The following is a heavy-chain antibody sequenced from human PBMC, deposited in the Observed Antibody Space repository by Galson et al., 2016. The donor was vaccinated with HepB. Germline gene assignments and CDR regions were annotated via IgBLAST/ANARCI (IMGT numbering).Heavy chain of an antibody. J-gene: IGHJ4*02. CDR3: ARTPDIYCSSTSCYVGVFDY. CDR2: INAGNGNT. V-gene: IGHV1-3*01. Sequence: SVKVSCKASGYTFTSYAVHWVRQAPGQRLEWMGWINAGNGNTRYSQKFQGRVTITRDTSASTAYMELSSLRSEDTAVYYCARTPDIYCSSTSCYVGVFDYWGQGTLVTVSS. CDR1: GYTFTSYA. D-gene: IGHD2-2*01.